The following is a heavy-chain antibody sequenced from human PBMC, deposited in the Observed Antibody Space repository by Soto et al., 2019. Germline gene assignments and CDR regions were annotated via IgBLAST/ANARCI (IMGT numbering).Heavy chain of an antibody. CDR1: GFTFSSYG. D-gene: IGHD2-2*01. CDR2: IWYDGSNK. CDR3: ARAGSYCSSTSCYLDY. J-gene: IGHJ4*02. V-gene: IGHV3-33*01. Sequence: GGSLRLSCAASGFTFSSYGMHWVRQAPGKGLEWVAVIWYDGSNKYYADSVKGRFTISRDNSKNTLYLQMNSLRAEDTAVYYCARAGSYCSSTSCYLDYWGQGTLVTVSS.